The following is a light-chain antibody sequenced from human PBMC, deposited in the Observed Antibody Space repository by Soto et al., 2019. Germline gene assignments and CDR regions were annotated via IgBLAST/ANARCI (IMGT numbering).Light chain of an antibody. Sequence: QSVLTQSPSASGTPGQRVTISCSGSSFIIEHNYVYWYQQFSGAAPKLLIYKNNQRPSGVPDRFSGSKSDTSASLAISGLRSEDEADYYCATWDDSLSGYWVFGGGTKLTVL. CDR3: ATWDDSLSGYWV. CDR2: KNN. CDR1: SFIIEHNY. J-gene: IGLJ3*02. V-gene: IGLV1-47*01.